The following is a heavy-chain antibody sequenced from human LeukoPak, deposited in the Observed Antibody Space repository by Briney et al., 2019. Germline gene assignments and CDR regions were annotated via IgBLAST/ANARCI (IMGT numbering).Heavy chain of an antibody. D-gene: IGHD3-9*01. J-gene: IGHJ4*02. CDR3: AKVRYFDWLLRGYYFDY. V-gene: IGHV3-23*01. Sequence: PGGSLRLSCAASGFTFSSYAMSWVRQAPGKGLEWVSAISGSGGSTYYADSVKGRFTISRDNSKNTLYLQMNSLRAEDTAVYYCAKVRYFDWLLRGYYFDYWGQGTLVTVSS. CDR1: GFTFSSYA. CDR2: ISGSGGST.